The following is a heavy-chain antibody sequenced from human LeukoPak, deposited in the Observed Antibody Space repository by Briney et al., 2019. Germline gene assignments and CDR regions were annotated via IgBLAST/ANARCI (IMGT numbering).Heavy chain of an antibody. CDR1: GFTFSSYW. J-gene: IGHJ4*02. Sequence: GGSLRLSCAASGFTFSSYWMNWARQAPGKGLEWVANIKLDGSEKNYVGSVKGRFTISRDNTKNSLYLQMNSLRVEDTAVFYCARDQYDTWSRRGNFDSWGQGTLVIVSS. D-gene: IGHD3-3*01. V-gene: IGHV3-7*03. CDR2: IKLDGSEK. CDR3: ARDQYDTWSRRGNFDS.